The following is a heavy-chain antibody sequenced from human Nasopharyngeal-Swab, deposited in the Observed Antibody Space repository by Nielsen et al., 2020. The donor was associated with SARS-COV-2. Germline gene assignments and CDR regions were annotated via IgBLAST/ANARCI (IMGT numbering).Heavy chain of an antibody. CDR2: VSYDGTNT. J-gene: IGHJ4*02. CDR3: AKDGGGRSIDS. V-gene: IGHV3-30-3*02. CDR1: GFNFTSYA. D-gene: IGHD3-16*01. Sequence: GGSLRLSCSASGFNFTSYAIHCVRQPPGKGLEWVAVVSYDGTNTFYADSVKGRFAISRDNSKSTVSLQMNSLRSEDTAVYYCAKDGGGRSIDSWGQGTLVTVSS.